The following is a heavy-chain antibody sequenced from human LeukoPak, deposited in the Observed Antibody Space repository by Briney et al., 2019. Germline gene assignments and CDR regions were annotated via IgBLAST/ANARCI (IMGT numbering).Heavy chain of an antibody. CDR3: ATSPDYCSSTSCPRL. V-gene: IGHV3-23*01. CDR1: GFTFSSYA. CDR2: ISGSGGST. Sequence: GGSLRLSCAASGFTFSSYAMHWVRQAPGKGLEWVSAISGSGGSTYYADSVKGRSTISRDNSKNTLYLQMNSLRAEDTAVYYCATSPDYCSSTSCPRLWGQGTLVTVSS. D-gene: IGHD2-2*01. J-gene: IGHJ4*02.